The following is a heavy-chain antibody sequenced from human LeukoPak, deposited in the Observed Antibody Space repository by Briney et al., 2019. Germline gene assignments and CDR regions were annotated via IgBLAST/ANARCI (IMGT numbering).Heavy chain of an antibody. CDR2: ISSSSSTI. V-gene: IGHV3-48*01. CDR1: GFTFSSYS. J-gene: IGHJ6*03. D-gene: IGHD1-1*01. CDR3: ARANWNAMYYYYYYMDV. Sequence: PGGSLRLSCAASGFTFSSYSMNWVRQAPGKGLEWVSYISSSSSTIYYADSVKGRFTISRDNAKNSLYLQMNSLRAEDTAVYYCARANWNAMYYYYYYMDVWGKGTTVTVSS.